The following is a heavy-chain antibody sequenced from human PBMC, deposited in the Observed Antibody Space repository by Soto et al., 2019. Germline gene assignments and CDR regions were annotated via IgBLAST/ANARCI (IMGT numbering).Heavy chain of an antibody. V-gene: IGHV1-3*01. J-gene: IGHJ6*02. CDR2: INAGNGNT. CDR1: GYTFTSYA. CDR3: ARVGAGIVGGMDV. Sequence: QVQLVQSGAEVKKPGASVKVTCKASGYTFTSYAMHWVRQSPGQRLEWMGWINAGNGNTKYSQKFQGRVTITRDTSASTAYMELSSLRSEDTAVYYCARVGAGIVGGMDVWCQGTTVTVSS. D-gene: IGHD2-15*01.